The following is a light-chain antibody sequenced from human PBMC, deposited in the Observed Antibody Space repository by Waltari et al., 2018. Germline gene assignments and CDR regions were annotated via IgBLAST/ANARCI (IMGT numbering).Light chain of an antibody. CDR2: AVS. J-gene: IGLJ2*01. CDR1: SSDVGNYKR. V-gene: IGLV2-23*02. CDR3: SSYAGASKGV. Sequence: QSALTQPASVSGSPGQSITISCTGTSSDVGNYKRVSWYQQPPGKAPKLMIYAVSKRPSGGSDRFSGSKSGDMASLTISGRQPEDEAEYFCSSYAGASKGVFGGGTKVTVL.